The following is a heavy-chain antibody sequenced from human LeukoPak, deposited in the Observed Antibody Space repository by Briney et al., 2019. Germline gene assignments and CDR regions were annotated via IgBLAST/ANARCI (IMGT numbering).Heavy chain of an antibody. Sequence: GGSLRLSCAASGFTFSSYEMNWVRQAPGKGLEWVSYISSSGSTIYYADSVKGRFTISRDNAKNSLYLQMNSLRAEDTAVYYCARVSSSWARYGDYWGQGTLVTVSS. CDR3: ARVSSSWARYGDY. V-gene: IGHV3-48*03. D-gene: IGHD6-13*01. CDR2: ISSSGSTI. CDR1: GFTFSSYE. J-gene: IGHJ4*02.